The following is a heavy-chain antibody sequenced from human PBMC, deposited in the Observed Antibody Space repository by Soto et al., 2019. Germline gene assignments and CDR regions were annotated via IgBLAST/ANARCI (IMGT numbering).Heavy chain of an antibody. J-gene: IGHJ5*02. V-gene: IGHV3-64*01. CDR3: ARDYDIVVVPAAEIPNVWFDP. CDR1: GFTFSSYA. Sequence: GGSLRLSCAASGFTFSSYAMHWVRQAPGKGLEYVSAISSNGGSTYYANSVKGRFTISRDNSKNTLYLQMGSLRAEDMAVYYCARDYDIVVVPAAEIPNVWFDPWGQGTLVTVSS. CDR2: ISSNGGST. D-gene: IGHD2-2*01.